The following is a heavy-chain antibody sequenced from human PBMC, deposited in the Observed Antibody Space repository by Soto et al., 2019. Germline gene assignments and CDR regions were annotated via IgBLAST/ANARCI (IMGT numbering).Heavy chain of an antibody. CDR3: AKEHLGHIGYDS. D-gene: IGHD6-13*01. J-gene: IGHJ4*02. CDR1: GFTFSNYG. CDR2: ISDSGDYT. V-gene: IGHV3-23*01. Sequence: EVQLLESGGGLVQPGGSLRLSCEVSGFTFSNYGMIWVRQAPGKGLEWVSGISDSGDYTYYADSVKGRFTISRDNSRTTLYLQMSSLRVDDTAVYYCAKEHLGHIGYDSWGQGTLVTVSS.